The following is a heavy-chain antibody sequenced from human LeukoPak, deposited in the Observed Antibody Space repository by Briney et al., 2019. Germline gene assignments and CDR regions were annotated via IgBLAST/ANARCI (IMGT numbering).Heavy chain of an antibody. CDR2: ISYDGSNK. J-gene: IGHJ6*03. V-gene: IGHV3-30*04. D-gene: IGHD3-3*01. Sequence: GGSLRLSCAASGFTFSSYAMHWVRQAPGKGLEWVAVISYDGSNKYYADSVKGRFTISRDNSKNTLYLQMNSLRAEDTAVYYCARATGSTMEWLFPKAFYYYYYMDVWGKGTTVTVSS. CDR1: GFTFSSYA. CDR3: ARATGSTMEWLFPKAFYYYYYMDV.